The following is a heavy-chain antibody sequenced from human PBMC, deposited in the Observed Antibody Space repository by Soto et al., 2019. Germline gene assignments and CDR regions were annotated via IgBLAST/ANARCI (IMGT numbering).Heavy chain of an antibody. V-gene: IGHV3-30*18. J-gene: IGHJ4*02. CDR2: ISYDGSNK. CDR3: AKDLSSSSLDY. CDR1: GFTFSSYG. D-gene: IGHD2-2*01. Sequence: GGSLRLSCAASGFTFSSYGMHWVRQAPGKGLEWVAVISYDGSNKFYADSVKGRFTISRDNSKNTLYLQMNSLRAEDTAIYYCAKDLSSSSLDYWGQGTLVTVSS.